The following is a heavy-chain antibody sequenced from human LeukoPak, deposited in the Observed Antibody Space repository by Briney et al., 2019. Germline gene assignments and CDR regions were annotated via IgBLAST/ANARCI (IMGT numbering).Heavy chain of an antibody. D-gene: IGHD3-3*01. CDR1: GYTFTSYY. CDR3: ARGGYDFWSGYAYYYYYYMDV. CDR2: INPSSGST. J-gene: IGHJ6*03. Sequence: GASVKVSCKASGYTFTSYYMHWVRQAPGQGLEWMGIINPSSGSTSYAQKFQGRVTMTRDTSTSTVYMELSSLRSEDTAVYYCARGGYDFWSGYAYYYYYYMDVWGKGTTVTVSS. V-gene: IGHV1-46*01.